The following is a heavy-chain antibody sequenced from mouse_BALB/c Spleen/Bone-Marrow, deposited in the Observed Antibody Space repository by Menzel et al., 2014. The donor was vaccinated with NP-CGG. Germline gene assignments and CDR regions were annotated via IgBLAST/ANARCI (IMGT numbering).Heavy chain of an antibody. V-gene: IGHV1S135*01. J-gene: IGHJ3*01. CDR1: GFAFSSYN. CDR3: ASCGNYEAWFAY. D-gene: IGHD2-1*01. Sequence: EVQLQQSGPELVKPGASVKVSCKASGFAFSSYNMYWVKQSHGKSLEWIGYIDPYNGDSNYNQKFKGKATLTVDKSSSTAYMHLNSLTSEDFAVYYCASCGNYEAWFAYWGQGTLVTVSA. CDR2: IDPYNGDS.